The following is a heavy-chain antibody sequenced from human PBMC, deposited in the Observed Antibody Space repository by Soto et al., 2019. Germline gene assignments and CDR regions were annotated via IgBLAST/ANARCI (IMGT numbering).Heavy chain of an antibody. CDR2: IYWDDDK. Sequence: GPTLVNPTQTLTLTCTFSGFSLSTSGVGVGWIRQPPGKALEWLALIYWDDDKRYSPSLKSRLTITKDTSKNQVVLTMTNMDPVDTATYYCAHGGGYCSGGSCYSLLGLDPWGQGTLVTVSS. J-gene: IGHJ5*02. CDR3: AHGGGYCSGGSCYSLLGLDP. V-gene: IGHV2-5*02. CDR1: GFSLSTSGVG. D-gene: IGHD2-15*01.